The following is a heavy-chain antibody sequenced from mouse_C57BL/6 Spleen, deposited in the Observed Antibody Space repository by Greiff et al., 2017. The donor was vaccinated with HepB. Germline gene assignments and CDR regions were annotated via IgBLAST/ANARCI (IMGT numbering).Heavy chain of an antibody. V-gene: IGHV1-26*01. CDR3: ARRPHLFPWFAY. Sequence: EVQLQQSGPELVKPGASVKISCKASGYSFTDYNMNWVKQSNGKSLEWIGDINPNNGGTSYNQKFKGKATLTVDKSSSTAYMELRSLTSEDSAVYYCARRPHLFPWFAYWGQGTLVTVSA. J-gene: IGHJ3*01. CDR2: INPNNGGT. CDR1: GYSFTDYN. D-gene: IGHD6-2*01.